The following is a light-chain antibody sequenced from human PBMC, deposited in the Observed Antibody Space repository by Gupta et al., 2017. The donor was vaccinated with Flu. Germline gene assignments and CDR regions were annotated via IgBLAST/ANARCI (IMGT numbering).Light chain of an antibody. CDR3: QQGLSALS. Sequence: DIVMNQSPDSLPAPQGERATINCKSSQSALYSLNNKNYLAWYQQKPGQPPKLIIYFASTRASGVPDRCSGSGSGTDFTLTSSSLQAEDGVVYYCQQGLSALSFGGGTKVEIK. V-gene: IGKV4-1*01. CDR1: QSALYSLNNKNY. J-gene: IGKJ4*01. CDR2: FAS.